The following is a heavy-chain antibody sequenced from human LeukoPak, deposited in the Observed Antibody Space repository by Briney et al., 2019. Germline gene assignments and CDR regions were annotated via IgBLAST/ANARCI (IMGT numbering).Heavy chain of an antibody. CDR2: IKEDGSEK. CDR3: ARAEGGYDILTGYFPDY. J-gene: IGHJ4*02. CDR1: GFTFSRYW. V-gene: IGHV3-7*01. D-gene: IGHD3-9*01. Sequence: GGSLRLSCAASGFTFSRYWMTWVRQAPGKGLEWVASIKEDGSEKYSEDSVKGRFTISRDNAKNSLFLQMNSLRAEDTAVYYCARAEGGYDILTGYFPDYWGQGTLVTVSS.